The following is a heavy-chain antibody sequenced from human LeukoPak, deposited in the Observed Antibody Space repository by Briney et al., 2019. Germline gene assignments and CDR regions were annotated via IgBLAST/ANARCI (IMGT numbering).Heavy chain of an antibody. CDR1: GFTFSSYA. J-gene: IGHJ3*02. V-gene: IGHV3-30*04. CDR2: ISYDGSNK. CDR3: ARALRAGYGKHPGAFDI. Sequence: GGSLRLSCAASGFTFSSYAMHWVRQAPGKGLEWVAVISYDGSNKYYADSVKGRFTISRDNSKNTLYLQMNSLRAEDTAVYYCARALRAGYGKHPGAFDIWGQGTMVTVSS. D-gene: IGHD4-17*01.